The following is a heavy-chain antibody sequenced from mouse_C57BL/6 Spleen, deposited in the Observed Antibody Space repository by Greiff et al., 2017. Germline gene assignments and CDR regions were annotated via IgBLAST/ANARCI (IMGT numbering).Heavy chain of an antibody. Sequence: VQLQQSGPELVQPGASVKISCKASGYAFSSSWMNWVKQRPGKGLEWIGRIYPGDGATNYNGKFKGKATLTADKSSSTAYMQRSSLTYENSAIYFCAGGDYDVHYAMDYWGQGTSVTVSS. J-gene: IGHJ4*01. D-gene: IGHD2-4*01. V-gene: IGHV1-82*01. CDR3: AGGDYDVHYAMDY. CDR1: GYAFSSSW. CDR2: IYPGDGAT.